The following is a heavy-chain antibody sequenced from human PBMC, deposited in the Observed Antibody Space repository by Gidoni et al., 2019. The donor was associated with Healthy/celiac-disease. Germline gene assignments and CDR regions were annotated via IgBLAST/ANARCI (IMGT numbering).Heavy chain of an antibody. Sequence: QVQLQQWGAGLLKPSETLSLTCVVYGGSFSGYSWSWIRQPPGKGLEWIGEINHSGSTNYNPSLKSRVTISVDTSKNQFSLKLSSVTAADTAVYYCARDAGGTGTTGDEGNWFDPWGQGTLVTVSS. CDR2: INHSGST. CDR3: ARDAGGTGTTGDEGNWFDP. J-gene: IGHJ5*02. D-gene: IGHD1-1*01. V-gene: IGHV4-34*01. CDR1: GGSFSGYS.